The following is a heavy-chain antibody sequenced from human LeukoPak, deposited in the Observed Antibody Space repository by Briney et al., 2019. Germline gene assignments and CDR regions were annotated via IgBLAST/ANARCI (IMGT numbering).Heavy chain of an antibody. CDR2: IWYDGSNK. CDR1: GFTFSSYG. V-gene: IGHV3-33*01. Sequence: PGGSLRLSCAASGFTFSSYGMHWVRQAPGKGLEWVAVIWYDGSNKYYADSVKGRFTISRDNSKNTLYLQMNSLRAEDTAVYYCARDPIVGATTHFDYWGQGTLVTVSS. J-gene: IGHJ4*02. D-gene: IGHD1-26*01. CDR3: ARDPIVGATTHFDY.